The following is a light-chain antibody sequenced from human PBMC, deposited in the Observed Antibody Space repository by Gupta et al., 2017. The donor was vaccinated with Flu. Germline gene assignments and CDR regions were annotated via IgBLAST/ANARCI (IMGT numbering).Light chain of an antibody. J-gene: IGKJ2*01. CDR1: QSLLHSNGKTY. Sequence: EIVMTQTPLSLSVTPGQPASISCKSSQSLLHSNGKTYLYWYLHKAGQPPQLLVYEISHRYSGVPDRLSGSGSGTDFILKISRVEAEDVGVYYCMQSVHLPYTFGQGTKLEIK. CDR2: EIS. V-gene: IGKV2D-29*01. CDR3: MQSVHLPYT.